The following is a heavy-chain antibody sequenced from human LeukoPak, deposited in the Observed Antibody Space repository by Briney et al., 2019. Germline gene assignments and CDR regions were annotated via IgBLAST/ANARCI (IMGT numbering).Heavy chain of an antibody. Sequence: PGGSLRLSCAASGFTFSSYGMHWVRQAPGKGLEWVAVISYGGSNKYYADSVKGRFTISRDNSKNTLYLQMTSLRPEDTAVYYCAKDLRYCSGGSCYYFDSWGQGTLVTVSS. CDR1: GFTFSSYG. J-gene: IGHJ4*02. V-gene: IGHV3-30*18. CDR3: AKDLRYCSGGSCYYFDS. CDR2: ISYGGSNK. D-gene: IGHD2-15*01.